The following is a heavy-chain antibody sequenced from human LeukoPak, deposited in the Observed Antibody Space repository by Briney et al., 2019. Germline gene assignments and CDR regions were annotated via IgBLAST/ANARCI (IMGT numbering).Heavy chain of an antibody. J-gene: IGHJ4*02. CDR3: AKDQRGVAYYFDY. D-gene: IGHD5-12*01. CDR1: GVAFSGYA. V-gene: IGHV3-23*01. Sequence: PGGSLRLSCAASGVAFSGYAMSWVRQAPGKGLEWVAGINCSGSSTYYADSVKGRFTISRDNSKNTLYLQMNILTAADTAVYYCAKDQRGVAYYFDYWGQGPLVTVSS. CDR2: INCSGSST.